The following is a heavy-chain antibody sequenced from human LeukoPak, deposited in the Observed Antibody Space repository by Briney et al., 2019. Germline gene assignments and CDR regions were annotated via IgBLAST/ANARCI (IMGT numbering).Heavy chain of an antibody. CDR3: ARRSLRYSFDY. CDR1: GYTFTDYY. J-gene: IGHJ4*02. D-gene: IGHD3-9*01. V-gene: IGHV1-46*01. CDR2: INPSGGST. Sequence: ASVKVSCKASGYTFTDYYMHWVRQAPGQGLEWMGIINPSGGSTSYAQKFQGRLTMTRDTSTSTVYMELSSLRSQDTAVYYCARRSLRYSFDYWGQGTLVTVSS.